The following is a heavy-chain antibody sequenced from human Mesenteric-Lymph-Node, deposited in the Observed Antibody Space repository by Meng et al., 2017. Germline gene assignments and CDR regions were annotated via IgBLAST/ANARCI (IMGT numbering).Heavy chain of an antibody. D-gene: IGHD6-13*01. CDR1: GGSFSGYY. J-gene: IGHJ4*02. CDR2: INHSGST. CDR3: ARGRYSSSWYDLGNFDY. V-gene: IGHV4-34*01. Sequence: LRLSCAVYGGSFSGYYWSWIRQPPGKGLEWIGEINHSGSTNYNPSLKSRVTISVDTSKNQFSLKLSSVTAADTAVYYCARGRYSSSWYDLGNFDYWGQGTLVTVSS.